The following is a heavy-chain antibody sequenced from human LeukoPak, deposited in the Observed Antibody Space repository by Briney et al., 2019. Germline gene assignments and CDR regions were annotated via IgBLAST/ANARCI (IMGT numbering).Heavy chain of an antibody. J-gene: IGHJ4*02. CDR1: GFTFSTCA. CDR3: AKRLPHNLDY. V-gene: IGHV3-23*01. Sequence: PGGSLRLSCEASGFTFSTCAMTWVRQGPGKGLEWVAAISPSGGDTYYADSVKGRFTISRDNSKNTLYLQMNSLRAEDTDIYYCAKRLPHNLDYWGQGTLVTVSS. CDR2: ISPSGGDT. D-gene: IGHD1-1*01.